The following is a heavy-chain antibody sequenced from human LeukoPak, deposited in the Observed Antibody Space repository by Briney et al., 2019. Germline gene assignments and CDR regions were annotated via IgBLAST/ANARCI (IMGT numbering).Heavy chain of an antibody. CDR2: IYYSGNT. V-gene: IGHV4-59*01. CDR1: GGSFSSFY. CDR3: ARFSKKDWFFDY. D-gene: IGHD3-9*01. Sequence: MASETLSLTCTVSGGSFSSFYWSWIRQPPGKGLEWIGYIYYSGNTDYNLSLKSRVTISVDTSKNQFSLKLSSVTAADTAVYYCARFSKKDWFFDYWGQGTLVTVSS. J-gene: IGHJ4*02.